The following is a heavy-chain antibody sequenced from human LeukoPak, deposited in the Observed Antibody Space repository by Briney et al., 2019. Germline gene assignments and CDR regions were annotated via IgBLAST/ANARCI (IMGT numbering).Heavy chain of an antibody. J-gene: IGHJ6*03. CDR2: MNPNTGNT. V-gene: IGHV1-8*01. D-gene: IGHD6-13*01. CDR3: ARSAGLGYYYYYMDV. CDR1: GYTFTRYE. Sequence: ASVKVSCKASGYTFTRYEINWVRQAPGQGLEWMGWMNPNTGNTAYAQNFQGRVIMTRNTSINTAYLELSSLGSEDTALYYCARSAGLGYYYYYMDVWGKGTTVTVSS.